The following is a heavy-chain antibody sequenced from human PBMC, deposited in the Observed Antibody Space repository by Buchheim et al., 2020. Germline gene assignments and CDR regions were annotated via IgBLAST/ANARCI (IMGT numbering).Heavy chain of an antibody. J-gene: IGHJ4*02. CDR2: ISSGAGGI. Sequence: EVQLLESGGGLVQPGGSVRLSCVGSGYTFSNYAMSWVRQAPGKGLEWVSAISSGAGGIKYADSVKGRFTISRGNSRAPLYLQMNSLTAEDTAIYYCAKDGYSSGWGFDYWGQGTL. V-gene: IGHV3-23*01. CDR3: AKDGYSSGWGFDY. D-gene: IGHD6-19*01. CDR1: GYTFSNYA.